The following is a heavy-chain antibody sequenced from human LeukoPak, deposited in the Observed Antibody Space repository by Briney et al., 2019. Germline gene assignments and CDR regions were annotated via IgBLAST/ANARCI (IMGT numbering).Heavy chain of an antibody. CDR1: GYTFTSYY. V-gene: IGHV1-46*01. CDR2: INPSGGST. J-gene: IGHJ5*02. D-gene: IGHD1-26*01. CDR3: ARGVRAVGANREDWFDP. Sequence: ASVKVSCKASGYTFTSYYMHWVRQAPGQGLEWMGIINPSGGSTSYAQKFQGRVTMTRDTSTSTVYMELSSLRSEDTAVYYCARGVRAVGANREDWFDPWGQGTLVTVSS.